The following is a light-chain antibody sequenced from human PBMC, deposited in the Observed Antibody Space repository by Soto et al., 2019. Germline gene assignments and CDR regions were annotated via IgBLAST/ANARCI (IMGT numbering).Light chain of an antibody. CDR1: QSVSSN. V-gene: IGKV3-15*01. Sequence: EIVMTQSPATLSVSPGERATLSCRASQSVSSNLAWYQQKPGQAPRLLIYGAPTRATGIPARFSGSGSGTEFTLTISSLQSEDFAVYYCQQYNNGWTFGQGTKVEIK. J-gene: IGKJ1*01. CDR3: QQYNNGWT. CDR2: GAP.